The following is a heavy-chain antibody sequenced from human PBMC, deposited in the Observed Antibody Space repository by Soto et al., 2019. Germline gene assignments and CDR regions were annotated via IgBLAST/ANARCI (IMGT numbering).Heavy chain of an antibody. CDR2: ISGNNGKK. CDR1: GYIFTSYG. CDR3: ARQYCGADCNTHDPIDM. Sequence: ASVKVSCKASGYIFTSYGVSWVRQAPGQGLEWMGWISGNNGKKNYAQEFQGRVTMNTDTSTSTAYMELSSLRSDDTAVYFCARQYCGADCNTHDPIDMWGQGTMVTVSS. V-gene: IGHV1-18*01. J-gene: IGHJ3*02. D-gene: IGHD2-21*02.